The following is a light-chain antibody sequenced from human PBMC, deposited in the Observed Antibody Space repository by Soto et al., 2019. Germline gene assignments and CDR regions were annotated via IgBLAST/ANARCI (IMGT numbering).Light chain of an antibody. CDR1: QSISSN. Sequence: EIVMTQSPATLSVSPGERATLSCRASQSISSNLAWYQQKPGQAPRLLIYGASHRATGIPATFSGSGSGTEFTLTISGLQSEYCAVCYCQPCNNWPFTFGPGTKVDI. J-gene: IGKJ3*01. CDR3: QPCNNWPFT. CDR2: GAS. V-gene: IGKV3-15*01.